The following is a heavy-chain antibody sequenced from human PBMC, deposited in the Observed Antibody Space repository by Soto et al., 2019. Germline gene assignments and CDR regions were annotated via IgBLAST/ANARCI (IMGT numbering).Heavy chain of an antibody. J-gene: IGHJ3*02. CDR3: ARVERGTATTVVDAFDI. V-gene: IGHV4-34*01. CDR2: MSHSGGT. D-gene: IGHD1-1*01. Sequence: QVQLQQWGAGLLKPSETLSLTCAVYGGSVSGANYYWRWIRQPPGKGLEWIGEMSHSGGTHFNPSLKIRVTISVDTSTNQFSLKMSSVTAADTALYYCARVERGTATTVVDAFDIWGPGTMVTVSS. CDR1: GGSVSGANYY.